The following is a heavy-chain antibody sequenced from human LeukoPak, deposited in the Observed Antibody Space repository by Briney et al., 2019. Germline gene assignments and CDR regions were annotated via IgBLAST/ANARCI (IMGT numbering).Heavy chain of an antibody. J-gene: IGHJ4*02. CDR1: GASVSSRSDY. V-gene: IGHV4-39*01. CDR2: IYNGGNT. D-gene: IGHD4-17*01. Sequence: SETLSLTCTVSGASVSSRSDYWGWIRQPPGKGLEWIGSIYNGGNTYYKPSLKGRLTISVDTSKNEFFLKLSSVTAADTAMYYCVSHDYGDYRRDYWGQGTLVTVSS. CDR3: VSHDYGDYRRDY.